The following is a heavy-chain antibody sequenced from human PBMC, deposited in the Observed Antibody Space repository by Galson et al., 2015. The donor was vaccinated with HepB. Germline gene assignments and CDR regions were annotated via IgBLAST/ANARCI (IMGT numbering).Heavy chain of an antibody. CDR2: IYHSGST. V-gene: IGHV4-4*02. Sequence: SETLSLTCGVSGGSIGTNWWSWVRQPPGKGLEWIGEIYHSGSTNYRPSLKSRVTISVDKWRDQISLTLTSVTAADTAVYYCAREFWHDWSSDAFDIWGLGISVTVSS. CDR3: AREFWHDWSSDAFDI. D-gene: IGHD2-21*01. J-gene: IGHJ3*02. CDR1: GGSIGTNW.